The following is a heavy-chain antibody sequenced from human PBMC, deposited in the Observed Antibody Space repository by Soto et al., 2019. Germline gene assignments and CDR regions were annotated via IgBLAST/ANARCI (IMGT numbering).Heavy chain of an antibody. J-gene: IGHJ6*02. CDR3: VGGDKYYAIGV. D-gene: IGHD6-6*01. CDR1: GITISNYV. Sequence: QVQLVESVGGVVQPGRSLRVSCAASGITISNYVMYWVRQAPGKGLEWVAAISYDGSNKHYSDSVKGRFTISRDNSKNTLYLQMNSLRDEDTAVYYCVGGDKYYAIGVWGQGTTVAVSS. CDR2: ISYDGSNK. V-gene: IGHV3-30-3*01.